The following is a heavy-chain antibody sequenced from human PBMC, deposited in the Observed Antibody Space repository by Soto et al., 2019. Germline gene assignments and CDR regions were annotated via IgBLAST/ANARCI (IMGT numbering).Heavy chain of an antibody. D-gene: IGHD6-19*01. Sequence: QVQLVESGGGVVQPGRSLRLSCEASGFTFRNYDMHWVRQAPGKGLEWVAVISHDGSNIYYADSVKGRFTISRDNSKDTLNLQMNSLRVEDTAVYHCASDGSGWSFDYWGQGTLVTVSS. CDR3: ASDGSGWSFDY. CDR2: ISHDGSNI. CDR1: GFTFRNYD. J-gene: IGHJ4*02. V-gene: IGHV3-30*03.